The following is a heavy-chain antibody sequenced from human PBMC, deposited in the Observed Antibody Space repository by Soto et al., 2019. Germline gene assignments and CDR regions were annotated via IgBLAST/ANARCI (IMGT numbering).Heavy chain of an antibody. Sequence: QVQLVQSGAEVKKPGSSVRVSCKASGVTFSTYNIHWVRQAPGQGLEWMGRIVPSLGTSNHAQNFQDRLTISADKCTSTAYMELSSLRSDVTAVYYCAGPFGVVPYDAVDVWGQGTMLTVSS. CDR2: IVPSLGTS. D-gene: IGHD3-3*01. CDR3: AGPFGVVPYDAVDV. J-gene: IGHJ3*01. CDR1: GVTFSTYN. V-gene: IGHV1-69*08.